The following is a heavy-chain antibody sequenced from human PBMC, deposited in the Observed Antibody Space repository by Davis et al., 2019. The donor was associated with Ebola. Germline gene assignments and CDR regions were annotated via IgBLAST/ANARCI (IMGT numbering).Heavy chain of an antibody. CDR2: IKSKTDGGTT. Sequence: PGGSLRLSCAASGFTFSNAWMNWVRQAPGKGLEWVGRIKSKTDGGTTDYAAPGKGRFTISRDDSKNTLYLKMNSLKTEDTAVYYCTTDLPRRFLEWLASFDYWGQGTLVTVSS. CDR3: TTDLPRRFLEWLASFDY. D-gene: IGHD3-3*01. J-gene: IGHJ4*02. V-gene: IGHV3-15*07. CDR1: GFTFSNAW.